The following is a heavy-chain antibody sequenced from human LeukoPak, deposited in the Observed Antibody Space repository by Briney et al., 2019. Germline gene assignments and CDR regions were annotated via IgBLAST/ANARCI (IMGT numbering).Heavy chain of an antibody. Sequence: PGASLRLSCAASGFTFSSYAMSWVRQAPGKGLEWVSAISGSGGSTYYADSVKGRFTISRDNSKNTLYLQMNSLGAEDTAVYYCAGLPRTMVRGKRNFQHWGQGTLVTVSS. CDR1: GFTFSSYA. J-gene: IGHJ1*01. D-gene: IGHD3-10*01. V-gene: IGHV3-23*01. CDR2: ISGSGGST. CDR3: AGLPRTMVRGKRNFQH.